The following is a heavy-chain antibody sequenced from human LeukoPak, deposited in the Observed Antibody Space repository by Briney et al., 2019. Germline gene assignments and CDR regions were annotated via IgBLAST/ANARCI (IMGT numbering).Heavy chain of an antibody. J-gene: IGHJ4*02. Sequence: SGPALVKPTQTLTLTCTFSGFSLSTSGMRVSWIRQPPGKALEWLACIDWDDDKFYSTSLKTRLTISKDTSKNQVVLTMTNMDPVDTATYYCASGSSGYFDYWGQGTLVTVSS. CDR1: GFSLSTSGMR. CDR2: IDWDDDK. D-gene: IGHD3-22*01. CDR3: ASGSSGYFDY. V-gene: IGHV2-70*04.